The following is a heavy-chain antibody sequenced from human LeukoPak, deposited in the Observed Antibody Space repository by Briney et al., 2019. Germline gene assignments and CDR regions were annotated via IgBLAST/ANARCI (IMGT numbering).Heavy chain of an antibody. CDR1: GFTFSDYN. D-gene: IGHD1-14*01. V-gene: IGHV3-21*01. CDR3: AKTSDY. CDR2: ITSSGSHI. Sequence: GGSLRLSCAASGFTFSDYNMIWVRQAPGKGLEWVSSITSSGSHIYYADSVRGRFTISRDNAKNSLYLQMNSLRAEDTAVYYCAKTSDYWGQGTLVTASS. J-gene: IGHJ4*02.